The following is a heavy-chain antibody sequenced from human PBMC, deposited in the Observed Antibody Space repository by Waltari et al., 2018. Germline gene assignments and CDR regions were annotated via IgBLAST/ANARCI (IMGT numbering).Heavy chain of an antibody. D-gene: IGHD6-13*01. CDR2: MHTNGNT. V-gene: IGHV4-39*01. Sequence: QLQLQESGSGLVKPSETLSLSCFLAGASVSSYSWAWIRQSPGKGLEWIGTMHTNGNTYYNPSLNSRVSISVDMSKNQFSLKLSSLTAADTAVYYCARLPTGYPNWVDPWGQGTLVTVSS. J-gene: IGHJ5*02. CDR3: ARLPTGYPNWVDP. CDR1: GASVSSYS.